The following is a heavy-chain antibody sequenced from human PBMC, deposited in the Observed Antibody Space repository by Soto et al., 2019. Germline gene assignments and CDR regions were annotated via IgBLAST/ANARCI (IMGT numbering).Heavy chain of an antibody. J-gene: IGHJ6*02. CDR1: GFTFSSYS. Sequence: QVQLVESGGGVVQPGRSLRLSCAASGFTFSSYSMHWVRQAPGKGLEWVAVISYDGSKEFYADSVKGRFTISRENSKNTLYQQMNSRGEEDTVVYFCAKDVRLWSKDDYCYGMAVGSQGTAVTVSS. CDR2: ISYDGSKE. CDR3: AKDVRLWSKDDYCYGMAV. D-gene: IGHD5-18*01. V-gene: IGHV3-30*18.